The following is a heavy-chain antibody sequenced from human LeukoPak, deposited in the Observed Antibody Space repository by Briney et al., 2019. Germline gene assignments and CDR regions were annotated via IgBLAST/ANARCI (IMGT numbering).Heavy chain of an antibody. D-gene: IGHD4-23*01. CDR1: GYTFTGYY. CDR3: ARGGNRRGYDAFDI. CDR2: INPNSGGT. Sequence: ASVKVSCKASGYTFTGYYMHWVGQAPGQGLEWMGRINPNSGGTNYAQKFQGRVTMTRDTSISTAYMELSRLRSDDTAVYYWARGGNRRGYDAFDIWGQGTMVTVSS. V-gene: IGHV1-2*06. J-gene: IGHJ3*02.